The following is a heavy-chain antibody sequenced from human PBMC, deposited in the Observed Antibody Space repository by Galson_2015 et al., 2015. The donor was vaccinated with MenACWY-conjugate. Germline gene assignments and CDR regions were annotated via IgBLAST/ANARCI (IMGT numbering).Heavy chain of an antibody. V-gene: IGHV3-23*01. J-gene: IGHJ6*03. Sequence: SLRLSCAASGFTFSSYAMAWVRQAPGKGLEWVSGISAAGGRTDYSASVKGRFTISRDNSQHTLSLHMSSLRAEDTAAYYCAKAARGDY. CDR1: GFTFSSYA. D-gene: IGHD4-17*01. CDR3: AKAARGDY. CDR2: ISAAGGRT.